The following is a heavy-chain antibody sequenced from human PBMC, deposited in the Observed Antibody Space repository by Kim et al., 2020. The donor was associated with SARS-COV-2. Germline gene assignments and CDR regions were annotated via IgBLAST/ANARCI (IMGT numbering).Heavy chain of an antibody. CDR3: ARGTRQWLVRGPYYYYMDV. D-gene: IGHD6-19*01. CDR1: GGSFSGYY. V-gene: IGHV4-34*01. CDR2: INHSGST. Sequence: SETLSLTCAVYGGSFSGYYSSWIRQPPGKGLEWIGEINHSGSTNYNPSLKSRVTISVDTSKNQFSLKLSSVTAADTAVYYCARGTRQWLVRGPYYYYMDVWGKGTTVTVAS. J-gene: IGHJ6*03.